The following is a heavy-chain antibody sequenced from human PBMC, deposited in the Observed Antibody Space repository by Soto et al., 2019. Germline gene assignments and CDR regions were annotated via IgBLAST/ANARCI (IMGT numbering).Heavy chain of an antibody. V-gene: IGHV1-18*01. CDR1: GYTFTTYG. J-gene: IGHJ3*02. CDR3: ARAPLSSTSPKNAFDI. Sequence: QVQLVQSGPEVKKPGAAVKVSCKASGYTFTTYGISWVRQAPGQGLEWMGWISTYNGNPNYAQKLQGRVTMTTDTSTHTAYMELRRLRSDDTAVFYCARAPLSSTSPKNAFDIGGQGTVVTVS. CDR2: ISTYNGNP. D-gene: IGHD2-2*01.